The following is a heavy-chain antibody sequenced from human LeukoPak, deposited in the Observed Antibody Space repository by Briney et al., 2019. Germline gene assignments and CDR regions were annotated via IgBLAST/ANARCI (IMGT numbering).Heavy chain of an antibody. CDR3: VTSWLFYFEY. J-gene: IGHJ4*02. CDR1: GGSISSSSYY. Sequence: SETLSLTCTVSGGSISSSSYYWGWIRQPPGKGLEWIGSIYYSGSTYYNPSLKSRVTISVDTSKNQFSLKLSSVTAADTAVYYCVTSWLFYFEYWGQGTLVTVSS. CDR2: IYYSGST. D-gene: IGHD6-19*01. V-gene: IGHV4-39*01.